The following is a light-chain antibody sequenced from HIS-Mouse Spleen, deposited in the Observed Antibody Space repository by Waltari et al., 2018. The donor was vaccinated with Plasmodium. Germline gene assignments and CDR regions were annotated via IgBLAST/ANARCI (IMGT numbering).Light chain of an antibody. Sequence: EIVMTQSPATLSVYPGERATLSCRASQSVSSNLAWYQKKPGQAPRLLIYGASTRATGIPARFSGSGSGTEFTLTISSLQSEDFAVYYCQQYNNWSFTFGPGTKVDIK. CDR2: GAS. J-gene: IGKJ3*01. V-gene: IGKV3-15*01. CDR3: QQYNNWSFT. CDR1: QSVSSN.